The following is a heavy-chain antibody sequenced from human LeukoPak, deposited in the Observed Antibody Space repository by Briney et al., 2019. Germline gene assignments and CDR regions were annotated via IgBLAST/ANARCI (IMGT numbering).Heavy chain of an antibody. V-gene: IGHV4-59*01. J-gene: IGHJ2*01. CDR2: IYYSGST. D-gene: IGHD2-21*02. CDR3: AKDRPHGSSDWYPFDL. CDR1: GGSISRYY. Sequence: SETLSLTCTVSGGSISRYYWSWIRQPPGKGLEWIGYIYYSGSTNYNPSLKSRVTISVDTSNNQFSLKLSSVTAADTAVYYCAKDRPHGSSDWYPFDLWGRGTLVTVSS.